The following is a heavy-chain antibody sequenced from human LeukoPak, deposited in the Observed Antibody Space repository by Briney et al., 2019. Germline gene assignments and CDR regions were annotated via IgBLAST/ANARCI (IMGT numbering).Heavy chain of an antibody. CDR3: ARELPGSGYLWFDP. D-gene: IGHD3-22*01. CDR1: GYTFTSYY. Sequence: ASVKVSCKASGYTFTSYYMHWVRQAPGQGLEWMGWINPNSGGTNYAQKFQGRVTMTRDTSISTAYMELSRLRSDDTAVYYCARELPGSGYLWFDPWGQGTLVTVSS. J-gene: IGHJ5*02. CDR2: INPNSGGT. V-gene: IGHV1-2*02.